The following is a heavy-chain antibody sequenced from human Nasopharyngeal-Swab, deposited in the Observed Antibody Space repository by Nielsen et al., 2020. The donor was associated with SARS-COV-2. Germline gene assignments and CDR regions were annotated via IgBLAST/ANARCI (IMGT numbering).Heavy chain of an antibody. CDR1: GGTFSRYP. D-gene: IGHD2-2*01. J-gene: IGHJ2*01. V-gene: IGHV1-69*13. CDR2: IIPIFGAA. Sequence: SVKVSCKASGGTFSRYPISWVRQAPGQGLEWVGGIIPIFGAANSAQKFQGRVTITADESTSTAYMELSSLRSEDTAVYYCARDEGPSSRSRYFDLWGRGTLVTVSS. CDR3: ARDEGPSSRSRYFDL.